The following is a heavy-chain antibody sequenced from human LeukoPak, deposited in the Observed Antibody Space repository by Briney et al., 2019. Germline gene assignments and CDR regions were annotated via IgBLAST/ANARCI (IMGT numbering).Heavy chain of an antibody. Sequence: GGSLRLSCAASGFTFSSYWMSWVRQAPGEGLGWVATINPVGSETNYGDSVKGRFTISRDNAKNSLYLQMNRLRAEDTAVYYGARDLGREYGSGDVWGQGTLVTVSS. D-gene: IGHD3-10*01. V-gene: IGHV3-7*01. CDR3: ARDLGREYGSGDV. CDR2: INPVGSET. J-gene: IGHJ4*02. CDR1: GFTFSSYW.